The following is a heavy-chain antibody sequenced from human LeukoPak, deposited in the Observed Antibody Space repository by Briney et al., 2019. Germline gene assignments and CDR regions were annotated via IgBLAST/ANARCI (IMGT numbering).Heavy chain of an antibody. Sequence: SETLSLTCAVSGGSISSSNWWNWVRQPPGKGLEWIGEIHHSGSTHYNPSLESRVTMSVDKSKNQFSLRLSSVTAADTAVYYCATRGSGWYFDSWGQGTLVTVSS. CDR2: IHHSGST. J-gene: IGHJ4*02. V-gene: IGHV4-4*02. CDR1: GGSISSSNW. D-gene: IGHD6-19*01. CDR3: ATRGSGWYFDS.